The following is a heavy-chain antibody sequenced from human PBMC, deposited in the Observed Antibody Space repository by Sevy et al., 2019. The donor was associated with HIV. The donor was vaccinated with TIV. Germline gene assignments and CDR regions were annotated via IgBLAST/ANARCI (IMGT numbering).Heavy chain of an antibody. D-gene: IGHD2-8*01. Sequence: GGSLRLSCAASGFTFGNYWMHWVRQAPGKGLVWISRINNDGSNRNYADSVKGRFTISRDNAKNSLYLQMNSLRAEDTAVYYCARDGNGLFDYWGQGTLVTVSS. V-gene: IGHV3-74*01. J-gene: IGHJ4*02. CDR1: GFTFGNYW. CDR2: INNDGSNR. CDR3: ARDGNGLFDY.